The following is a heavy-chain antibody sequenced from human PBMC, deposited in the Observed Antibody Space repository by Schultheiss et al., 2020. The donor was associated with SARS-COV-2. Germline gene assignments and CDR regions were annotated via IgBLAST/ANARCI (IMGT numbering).Heavy chain of an antibody. J-gene: IGHJ6*02. V-gene: IGHV3-21*01. Sequence: GGSLRLCCAASGFTFSSYSMNWVRQAPGKGLEWVSSISSSSSYIYYADSVKGRFTISRDNAKNSLYLQMNSLRAEDTAVYYCARGSQDIVLIASYGMDVWGQGTTVTVSS. CDR1: GFTFSSYS. CDR2: ISSSSSYI. D-gene: IGHD2-8*01. CDR3: ARGSQDIVLIASYGMDV.